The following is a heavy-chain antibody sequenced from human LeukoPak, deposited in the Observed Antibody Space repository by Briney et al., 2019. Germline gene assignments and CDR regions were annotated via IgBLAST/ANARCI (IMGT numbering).Heavy chain of an antibody. J-gene: IGHJ6*04. CDR3: AREAGGYYYGMDV. Sequence: GGSLRLSCAASGFTFSSYEMNWVRQAPGKGLEWVSYISSSGSTIYCADSVKGRFTISRDNAKNSLYLQMNSLRAEDTAVYYCAREAGGYYYGMDVWGKGTTVTVSS. CDR1: GFTFSSYE. CDR2: ISSSGSTI. D-gene: IGHD3-16*01. V-gene: IGHV3-48*03.